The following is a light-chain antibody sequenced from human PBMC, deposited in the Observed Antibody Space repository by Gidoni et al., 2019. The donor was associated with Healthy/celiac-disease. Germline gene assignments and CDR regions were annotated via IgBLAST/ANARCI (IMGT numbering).Light chain of an antibody. CDR2: DAY. J-gene: IGKJ1*01. Sequence: EIVLTQSPATLSLSPGERATLSCRSSQSVSSYLAWYQQKPGQATRLLIYDAYNRATGIPARFSGSGSGKDFTITISRLEHEDFAVYYCQQRSNWPWTFGQGTKVEIK. CDR1: QSVSSY. CDR3: QQRSNWPWT. V-gene: IGKV3-11*01.